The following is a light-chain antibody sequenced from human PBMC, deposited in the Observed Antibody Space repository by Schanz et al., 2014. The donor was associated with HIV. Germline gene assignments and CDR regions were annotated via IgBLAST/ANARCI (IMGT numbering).Light chain of an antibody. CDR2: SNN. CDR3: ATWDDSLSGRV. V-gene: IGLV1-44*01. CDR1: RSNIGRNT. Sequence: QSVLTQPPSASGTPGQRVTISCSGSRSNIGRNTVNWYQQLPRTAPKLLIYSNNQRPSGVPDRFSGSKSGTSASLAISGLRSEDEADYYCATWDDSLSGRVFGGGTKLTVL. J-gene: IGLJ3*02.